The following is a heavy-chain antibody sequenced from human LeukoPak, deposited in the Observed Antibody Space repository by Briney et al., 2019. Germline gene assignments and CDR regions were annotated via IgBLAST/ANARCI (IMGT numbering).Heavy chain of an antibody. Sequence: GGSLRLSCAAPGFTFSSYSMNWVRQAPGKGLEWVSSISSGSTYIYYADSVKGRFTTSRDNAKNSLYLQMNSLRAEDTAVYYCARDRVAYSSSDHSDYWGQGTLVTVSS. CDR3: ARDRVAYSSSDHSDY. V-gene: IGHV3-21*01. J-gene: IGHJ4*02. D-gene: IGHD6-13*01. CDR2: ISSGSTYI. CDR1: GFTFSSYS.